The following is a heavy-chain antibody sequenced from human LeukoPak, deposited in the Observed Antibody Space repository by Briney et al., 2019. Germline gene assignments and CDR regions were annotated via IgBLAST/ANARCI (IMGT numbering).Heavy chain of an antibody. CDR3: ARYNGGGSGDYYYYGMDV. CDR1: GGSISSYY. V-gene: IGHV4-59*01. Sequence: SETMSLTCTVSGGSISSYYNSWLRQPPGKGLEWIGYIPNSGSTNYNPTLKSRVTISVDTSKTQFSLKLSSVTAADTAVYYCARYNGGGSGDYYYYGMDVWGQGTTVTVSS. CDR2: IPNSGST. J-gene: IGHJ6*02. D-gene: IGHD2-15*01.